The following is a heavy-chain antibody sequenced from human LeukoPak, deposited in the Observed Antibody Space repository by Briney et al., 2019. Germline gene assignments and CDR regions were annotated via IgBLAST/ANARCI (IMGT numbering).Heavy chain of an antibody. J-gene: IGHJ4*02. CDR2: IYYSGST. CDR1: GGSISSYY. D-gene: IGHD6-13*01. CDR3: ARALYSSPIGFDY. Sequence: SETLSLTCTVSGGSISSYYWSWIRQPPGKGLEWIRYIYYSGSTNYNPSLKSRVTISVDTSKNQFSLKLSSVTAADTAVYYCARALYSSPIGFDYWGQGTLVTVSS. V-gene: IGHV4-59*01.